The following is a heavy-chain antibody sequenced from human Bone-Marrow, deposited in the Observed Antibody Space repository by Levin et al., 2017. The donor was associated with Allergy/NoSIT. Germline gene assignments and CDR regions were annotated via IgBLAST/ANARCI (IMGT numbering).Heavy chain of an antibody. CDR1: GFAFNNYA. J-gene: IGHJ4*02. CDR3: ARGGIAVAGTLIVDY. V-gene: IGHV3-30-3*01. D-gene: IGHD6-19*01. Sequence: SCAASGFAFNNYAIHWVRQAPGKGLEWVAVISYDGSKKFYADSVKGRFTISRDNSKNTLYLQMNSLRAQDTAVYYCARGGIAVAGTLIVDYWGQGTQVTVSS. CDR2: ISYDGSKK.